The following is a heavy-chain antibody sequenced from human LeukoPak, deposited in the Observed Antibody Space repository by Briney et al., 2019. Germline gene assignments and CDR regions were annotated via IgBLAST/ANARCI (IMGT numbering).Heavy chain of an antibody. CDR2: ISSSGSTI. V-gene: IGHV3-11*01. D-gene: IGHD2-15*01. J-gene: IGHJ5*02. Sequence: GGSLRLSCAASGFTFSDYYMSWIRQAPGKGLEWVSYISSSGSTIYYADSVKGRFTISRDNAKNSLYLQMNSLRAEDTAVYYCTTALDIVVVVAATRFDPWGQGTLVTVSS. CDR3: TTALDIVVVVAATRFDP. CDR1: GFTFSDYY.